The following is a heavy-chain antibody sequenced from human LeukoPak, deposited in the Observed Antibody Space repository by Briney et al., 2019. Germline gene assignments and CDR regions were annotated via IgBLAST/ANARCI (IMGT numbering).Heavy chain of an antibody. D-gene: IGHD5-12*01. Sequence: GRSLRLSCAASGFTFDDYAMHWVRHVPRKSREWVAGISWSSGNINYTHSLRSRVTISRDNVKNSLRLQMNSLTTEDTALYFCARDSWRRAFNYGMDVWGQGTTVAVSS. CDR3: ARDSWRRAFNYGMDV. V-gene: IGHV3-9*01. CDR1: GFTFDDYA. CDR2: ISWSSGNI. J-gene: IGHJ6*02.